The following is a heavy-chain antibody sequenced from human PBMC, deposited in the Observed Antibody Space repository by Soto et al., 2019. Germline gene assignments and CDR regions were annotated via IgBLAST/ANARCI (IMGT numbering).Heavy chain of an antibody. Sequence: QVQLQESGPGLVKPSQTLSLTCTVSGGSISSGGYYWSWIRQHPGKGLEWIGYIYYSGSTYYNPSLQSRVTISVDTSKNQFSLKLSSVTAADTAVYYCARDVSYYGSGSYYPYYYGMDVWGQGTTVTVSS. V-gene: IGHV4-31*03. CDR3: ARDVSYYGSGSYYPYYYGMDV. J-gene: IGHJ6*02. CDR2: IYYSGST. D-gene: IGHD3-10*01. CDR1: GGSISSGGYY.